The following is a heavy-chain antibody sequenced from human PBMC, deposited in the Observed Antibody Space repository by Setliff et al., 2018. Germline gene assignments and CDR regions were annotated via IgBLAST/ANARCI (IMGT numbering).Heavy chain of an antibody. D-gene: IGHD3-3*01. V-gene: IGHV1-8*03. CDR2: MNPNSGNT. CDR1: GYTFTSYD. CDR3: ARGRRGNYDFWSGYSNWFDP. Sequence: ASVKVSCKASGYTFTSYDINWVRQATGQGLEWMGWMNPNSGNTGYAQKFQGRVTITRNTSISSAYMELSSLRSEDTAVYYCARGRRGNYDFWSGYSNWFDPGGQGTLVTVS. J-gene: IGHJ5*02.